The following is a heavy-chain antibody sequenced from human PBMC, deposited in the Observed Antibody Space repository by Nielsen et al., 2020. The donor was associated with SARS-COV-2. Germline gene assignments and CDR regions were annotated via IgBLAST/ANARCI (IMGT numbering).Heavy chain of an antibody. CDR3: ARAEYCGSTSCYPSAYYYYMDV. Sequence: WVRQAPGQGLEWMGGIIPIFGTANYAQKFQGRVTITADESTSTAYMELSSLRSEDTAVYYCARAEYCGSTSCYPSAYYYYMDVWGKGTTVTVSS. V-gene: IGHV1-69*01. CDR2: IIPIFGTA. J-gene: IGHJ6*03. D-gene: IGHD2-2*01.